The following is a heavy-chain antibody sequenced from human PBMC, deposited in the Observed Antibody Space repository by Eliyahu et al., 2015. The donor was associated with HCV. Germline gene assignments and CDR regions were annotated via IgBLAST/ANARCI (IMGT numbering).Heavy chain of an antibody. J-gene: IGHJ4*02. CDR3: AKTLDC. D-gene: IGHD3-16*01. Sequence: EVQLVESGGGLVQPGGSLXLSCAASGFTFSNYSMNWVRQAPGKGLGWVSFITGSSHFKYYADSVKGRFTISRDNAKNSLYLQMNDLRAEDTAVYYCAKTLDCWGQGTLVTVSA. CDR1: GFTFSNYS. CDR2: ITGSSHFK. V-gene: IGHV3-21*05.